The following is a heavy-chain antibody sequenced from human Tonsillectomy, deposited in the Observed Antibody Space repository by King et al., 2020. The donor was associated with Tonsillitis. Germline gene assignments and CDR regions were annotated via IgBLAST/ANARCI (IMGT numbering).Heavy chain of an antibody. CDR2: ISSSSSTI. CDR1: GFTFSSYS. J-gene: IGHJ4*02. D-gene: IGHD7-27*01. Sequence: VQLVESGEGLVQPGGSLRLSCAASGFTFSSYSMNWVRQAPGKGLEWVSYISSSSSTIYYADSVKGRFTISRDNAKNSLYLQMNSLRAEDTAVYYCARVSVLGIWGCLGYWGQGTLVTVSS. CDR3: ARVSVLGIWGCLGY. V-gene: IGHV3-48*01.